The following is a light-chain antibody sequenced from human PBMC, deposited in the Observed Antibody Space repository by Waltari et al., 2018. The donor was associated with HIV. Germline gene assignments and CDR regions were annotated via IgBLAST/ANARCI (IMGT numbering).Light chain of an antibody. Sequence: DIQMTQSPSSLSASVGDRVTITCRASQYINTYLNWYQQKLGKVPKLLIYAASSLQSGVPSRFSGSGSGTDFTLTISSLQPEDCGIYYCQQSFNNPWTFGQGTTVEIK. V-gene: IGKV1-39*01. CDR2: AAS. J-gene: IGKJ1*01. CDR1: QYINTY. CDR3: QQSFNNPWT.